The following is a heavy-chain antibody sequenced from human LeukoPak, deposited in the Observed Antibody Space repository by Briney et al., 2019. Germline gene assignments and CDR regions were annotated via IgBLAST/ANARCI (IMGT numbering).Heavy chain of an antibody. J-gene: IGHJ6*02. V-gene: IGHV3-23*01. D-gene: IGHD2-8*02. CDR1: GFTFSGYA. Sequence: GGSLRLSCAAYGFTFSGYAMSWVRQAPGKGLEWVSGFGSDGKTHYAESVQGRFAISRDPSKTTLYLQMNSLRTEDTALYYCARDIHYWAAMDVWGQGTTVTVSS. CDR3: ARDIHYWAAMDV. CDR2: FGSDGKT.